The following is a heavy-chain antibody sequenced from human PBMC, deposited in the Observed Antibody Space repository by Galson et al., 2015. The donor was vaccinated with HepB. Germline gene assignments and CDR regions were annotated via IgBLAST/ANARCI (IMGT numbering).Heavy chain of an antibody. Sequence: SLRLSCAASGFTFSTYSMNWVRQAPGKGLEWVSYISSSSTYIDYADSVKGRFTLSRDNAKNSLYLQMNSLRSEDTAVYYCARGVGYSGYEADYWVQGTLVTVSS. CDR1: GFTFSTYS. V-gene: IGHV3-21*01. D-gene: IGHD5-12*01. J-gene: IGHJ4*02. CDR2: ISSSSTYI. CDR3: ARGVGYSGYEADY.